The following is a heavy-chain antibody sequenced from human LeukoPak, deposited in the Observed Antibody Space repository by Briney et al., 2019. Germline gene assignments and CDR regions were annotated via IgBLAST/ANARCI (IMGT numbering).Heavy chain of an antibody. Sequence: SQTLSLTCAVSGDSISSGGYSWSWIRQPPGKGLEWIGYIYYSGSTYYNPSLKSRVTISVDTSKNQFSLKLSSVTAADTAVYYCARSDTAMADNWFDPWGQGTLVTVSS. J-gene: IGHJ5*02. D-gene: IGHD5-18*01. CDR2: IYYSGST. V-gene: IGHV4-30-4*07. CDR3: ARSDTAMADNWFDP. CDR1: GDSISSGGYS.